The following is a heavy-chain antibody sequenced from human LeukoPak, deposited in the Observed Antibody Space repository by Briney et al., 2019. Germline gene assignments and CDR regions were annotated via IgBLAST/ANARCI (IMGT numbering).Heavy chain of an antibody. Sequence: SETLSLTCAVSGYSISSGYYWGWIRQPPGKGLEWIGSIYRSGITYCSPSLKSRVTISVDTSKNQFSLKLTSVTAADTAVYYCARLRGSNYYYYYMDVWGKGTTVTVSS. CDR2: IYRSGIT. CDR1: GYSISSGYY. V-gene: IGHV4-38-2*01. D-gene: IGHD3-10*01. CDR3: ARLRGSNYYYYYMDV. J-gene: IGHJ6*03.